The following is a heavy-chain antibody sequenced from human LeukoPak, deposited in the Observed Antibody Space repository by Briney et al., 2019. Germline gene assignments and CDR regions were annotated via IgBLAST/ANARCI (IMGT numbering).Heavy chain of an antibody. CDR1: EFTFSNAW. V-gene: IGHV3-15*01. Sequence: GGSLRLSFAAFEFTFSNAWMNWVRQGPGKGLEWVGRIKSKTDGGTTDYAAPVEGRFTISRDDSKNTVYLQMNSLKTDDTAVYSCTSQYFEYWGQGTLVAVSS. J-gene: IGHJ4*02. CDR2: IKSKTDGGTT. CDR3: TSQYFEY.